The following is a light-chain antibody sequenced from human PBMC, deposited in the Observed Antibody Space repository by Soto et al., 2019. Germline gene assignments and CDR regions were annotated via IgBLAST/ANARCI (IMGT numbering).Light chain of an antibody. CDR2: EIS. V-gene: IGLV2-8*01. J-gene: IGLJ1*01. CDR1: SSDVGGYDY. CDR3: SSYAGSNNCV. Sequence: QSALTQPPSASGSPGQSVTISCTGTSSDVGGYDYVSWYQQHPGKAPKLILYEISERPSGVPDRFSGSKSGNTASLTVSGLQAEDEADYYRSSYAGSNNCVFGTGTKLTVL.